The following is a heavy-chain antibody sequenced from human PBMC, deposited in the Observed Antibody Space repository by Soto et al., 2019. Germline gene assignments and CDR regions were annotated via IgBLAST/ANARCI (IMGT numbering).Heavy chain of an antibody. J-gene: IGHJ5*02. CDR1: GGSISSYY. D-gene: IGHD1-7*01. CDR2: IYYSGST. CDR3: AASETRFWFDP. Sequence: SETLSLTCTVSGGSISSYYWSWIRQPPGKGLEWIGYIYYSGSTNYNPSLKSRVTISVDTSKNQFSLKLSSVTAADTAVYYCAASETRFWFDPWGQVTLVTVS. V-gene: IGHV4-59*01.